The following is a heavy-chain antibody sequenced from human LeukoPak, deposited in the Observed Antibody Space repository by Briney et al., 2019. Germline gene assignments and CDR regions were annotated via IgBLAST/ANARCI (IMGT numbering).Heavy chain of an antibody. CDR1: GGSISSYY. CDR2: IYYSGST. Sequence: SETLSLTCTVSGGSISSYYWSWIRQPPGKGLEWIGYIYYSGSTNYDPSLKSRVTISVDTSKNQFSLKLSSVTAADTAVYYCAREVVFSSDVVIDWIDPWGQGTLVTVSS. V-gene: IGHV4-59*01. J-gene: IGHJ5*02. CDR3: AREVVFSSDVVIDWIDP. D-gene: IGHD6-13*01.